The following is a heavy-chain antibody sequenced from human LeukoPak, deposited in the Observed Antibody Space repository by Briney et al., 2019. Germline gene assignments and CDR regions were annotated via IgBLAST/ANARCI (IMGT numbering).Heavy chain of an antibody. CDR1: GGSISSGRYY. Sequence: PSQTLSLTCTVSGGSISSGRYYWSWIRQPAGKGLEGIGHGYTSGSTNDNPALRSRVTISVDTSKNPLSLKLNSVTAADTAVYYCARDFYTGGNYYYMDVWGKGTTVTVSS. D-gene: IGHD2-8*02. CDR3: ARDFYTGGNYYYMDV. CDR2: GYTSGST. V-gene: IGHV4-61*09. J-gene: IGHJ6*03.